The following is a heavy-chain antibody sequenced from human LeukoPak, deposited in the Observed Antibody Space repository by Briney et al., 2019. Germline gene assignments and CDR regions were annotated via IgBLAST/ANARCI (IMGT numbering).Heavy chain of an antibody. D-gene: IGHD1-14*01. CDR2: ISGSGSST. V-gene: IGHV3-23*01. CDR3: ARGNRRYDAFDI. CDR1: GFTFSSYA. J-gene: IGHJ3*02. Sequence: GGSLRLSCAASGFTFSSYAMSWVRQAPGKGLEWVSPISGSGSSTYYADSVKGRFTISRDNSKNTLYLQMNSLRAEDTAVYYCARGNRRYDAFDIWGQGTMVTVSS.